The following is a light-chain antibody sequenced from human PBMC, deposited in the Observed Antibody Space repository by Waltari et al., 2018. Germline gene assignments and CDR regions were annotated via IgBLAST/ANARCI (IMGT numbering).Light chain of an antibody. CDR1: RRHSSNI. V-gene: IGLV4-69*01. Sequence: QLVVTQSPSASAPLGASVKLTCTLSRRHSSNIVAWLQQRPEKGPRYLMKVNSDGSHIKGDDIPDRFSGCSSGAERYRTSASLQPDDEADYYCQTGGQGTGVFGGGNTLTVL. J-gene: IGLJ3*02. CDR3: QTGGQGTGV. CDR2: VNSDGSH.